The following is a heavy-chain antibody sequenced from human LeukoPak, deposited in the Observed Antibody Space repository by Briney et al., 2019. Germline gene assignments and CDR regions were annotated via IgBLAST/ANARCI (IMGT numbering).Heavy chain of an antibody. D-gene: IGHD3-3*02. Sequence: GGSLRLSCAASGFSLRSYAMSWVRQAPGKGLEWVSAISGSGTNTYYADSVKGRFTISRDNSKNTLDLQMNSLRAEDTAVYYCAKANGAIFGVAGYFDYWGQGTLVTVSS. CDR2: ISGSGTNT. V-gene: IGHV3-23*01. CDR3: AKANGAIFGVAGYFDY. CDR1: GFSLRSYA. J-gene: IGHJ4*02.